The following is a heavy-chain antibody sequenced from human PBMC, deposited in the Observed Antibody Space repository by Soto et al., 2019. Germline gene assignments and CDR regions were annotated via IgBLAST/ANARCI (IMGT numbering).Heavy chain of an antibody. J-gene: IGHJ4*02. CDR2: ISTYNGNT. D-gene: IGHD7-27*01. CDR3: AGGQELGIRFPPFFDY. Sequence: ASVKVSCKASGYTFTSYSISWVRQAPGQGLEWMGWISTYNGNTNYAQKLQGRVTMTTNTSTSTAYMELRSLRSDDTALYYCAGGQELGIRFPPFFDYWGQGTLVTVSS. CDR1: GYTFTSYS. V-gene: IGHV1-18*01.